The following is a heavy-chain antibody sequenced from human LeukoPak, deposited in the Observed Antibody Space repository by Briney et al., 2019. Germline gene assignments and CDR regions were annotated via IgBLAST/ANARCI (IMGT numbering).Heavy chain of an antibody. Sequence: GGSLRLSCAASGFTVSSNYMTWVRQAPGKGLEWVSTVSGSGGSTYYADSVKGRFTISRDNSKNTLFLQMNSLRAEDTAVYYCARELSGRSFDYWGQGTLVTVSS. D-gene: IGHD3-16*01. V-gene: IGHV3-23*01. J-gene: IGHJ4*02. CDR1: GFTVSSNY. CDR3: ARELSGRSFDY. CDR2: VSGSGGST.